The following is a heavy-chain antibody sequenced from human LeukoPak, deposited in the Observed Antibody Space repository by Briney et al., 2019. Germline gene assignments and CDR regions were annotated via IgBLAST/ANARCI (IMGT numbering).Heavy chain of an antibody. Sequence: SETLSLTCAVYGGSFSGYYWSWIRQPPGKGLQWIGEINHSGSTNYNPSLKSRVTISVDTSKNQFSLKLSSVTAADTAVYYCARLRWLPNWFDPWGRGTLVTVSS. V-gene: IGHV4-34*01. CDR1: GGSFSGYY. J-gene: IGHJ5*02. D-gene: IGHD4-23*01. CDR3: ARLRWLPNWFDP. CDR2: INHSGST.